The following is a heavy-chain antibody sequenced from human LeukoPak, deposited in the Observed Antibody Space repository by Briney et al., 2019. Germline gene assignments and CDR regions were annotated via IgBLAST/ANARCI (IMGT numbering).Heavy chain of an antibody. V-gene: IGHV1-8*01. CDR1: GYTFTSYD. D-gene: IGHD3-3*01. Sequence: ASVKVSCKASGYTFTSYDINWVRQATGQGLEWMGWMNPNSGNTGYAQKFQGRVTMTRNTSISTAYMELSSLRSEDTAVYYCARGLTIFGVVIIGAFDIWGLGTMVTVSS. J-gene: IGHJ3*02. CDR3: ARGLTIFGVVIIGAFDI. CDR2: MNPNSGNT.